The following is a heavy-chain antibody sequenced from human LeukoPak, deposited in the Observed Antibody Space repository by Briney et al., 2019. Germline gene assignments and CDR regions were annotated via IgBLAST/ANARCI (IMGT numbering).Heavy chain of an antibody. CDR1: GGSISSYY. CDR2: IYTSGST. V-gene: IGHV4-4*07. CDR3: ARGPYCSSTSCYKGGMDV. D-gene: IGHD2-2*02. Sequence: SETLSLTCTVSGGSISSYYWSWIRQPAGKGLEWIGRIYTSGSTNYNPSLKSRVTMSVDTSKNQFSLKLSSVTAADTAVYYCARGPYCSSTSCYKGGMDVWGKGTTVTVSS. J-gene: IGHJ6*03.